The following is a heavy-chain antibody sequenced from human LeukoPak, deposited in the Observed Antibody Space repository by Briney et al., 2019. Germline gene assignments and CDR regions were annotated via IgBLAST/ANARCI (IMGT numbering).Heavy chain of an antibody. CDR1: GLIFSSYS. D-gene: IGHD5-18*01. Sequence: GGSLRLSCAASGLIFSSYSMNWVRQAPGKGLEWVSSISSAGSYIYYADSVKGRFTISRDNAKSSLYLQMNGLRAEDTAVYYCARGLSYADYWGQGTLVTVSS. J-gene: IGHJ4*02. V-gene: IGHV3-21*01. CDR3: ARGLSYADY. CDR2: ISSAGSYI.